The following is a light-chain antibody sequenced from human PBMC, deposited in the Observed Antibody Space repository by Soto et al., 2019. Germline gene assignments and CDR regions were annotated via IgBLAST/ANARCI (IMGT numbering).Light chain of an antibody. CDR3: QQYNNWPPTFT. J-gene: IGKJ5*01. CDR1: QSVNSY. CDR2: DAS. V-gene: IGKV3-11*01. Sequence: ELVLTQSPATLSLSPGERATLSCRASQSVNSYLAWYQQKPGQAPRLLIYDASNRATGIPARFSGSGSGTEFTLTISSLQSEDFAVYYCQQYNNWPPTFTFGQGTRLEIK.